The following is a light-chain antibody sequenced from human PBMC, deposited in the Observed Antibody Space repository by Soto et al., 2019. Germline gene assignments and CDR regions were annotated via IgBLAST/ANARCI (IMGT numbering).Light chain of an antibody. CDR1: QSLDDW. CDR2: RAS. J-gene: IGKJ4*01. V-gene: IGKV1-5*03. Sequence: DIQMTQFPSTLSASVGDRVTITCRASQSLDDWLAWYQQKPGTAPKLLIYRASNLDSGVPSRFSGRGSGTEFSLTISSLQPDDFATYYCQQYKSYSVSFGGGTKVDI. CDR3: QQYKSYSVS.